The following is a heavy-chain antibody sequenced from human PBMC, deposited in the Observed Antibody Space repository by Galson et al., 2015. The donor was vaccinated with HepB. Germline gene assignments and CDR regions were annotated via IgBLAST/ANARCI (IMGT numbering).Heavy chain of an antibody. Sequence: SLRLSCAASGFTFSRHWMSWVRQAPGKGLEWVANIKQDGREQYYVDSVKGRFTISRDNAKNSLYLQINSLRAEDTAVYYCSRDFIAVGRGPEYWGQGGLVTVSS. V-gene: IGHV3-7*03. CDR1: GFTFSRHW. CDR2: IKQDGREQ. D-gene: IGHD6-19*01. J-gene: IGHJ4*02. CDR3: SRDFIAVGRGPEY.